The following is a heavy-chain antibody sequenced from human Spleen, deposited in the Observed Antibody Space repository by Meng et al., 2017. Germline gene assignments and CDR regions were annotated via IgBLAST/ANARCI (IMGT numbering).Heavy chain of an antibody. J-gene: IGHJ6*02. CDR2: ISSSGSTI. Sequence: GGSLRLSCAASGFTFSDYYMSWIRQAPGKGLEWVSYISSSGSTIYYADSVKGRFTISRDNAKNSLYLQMNSLRAEDTAVYYCARDVLLWFGETNYYYYYGMDVWGQGTTVTVSS. CDR3: ARDVLLWFGETNYYYYYGMDV. CDR1: GFTFSDYY. V-gene: IGHV3-11*04. D-gene: IGHD3-10*01.